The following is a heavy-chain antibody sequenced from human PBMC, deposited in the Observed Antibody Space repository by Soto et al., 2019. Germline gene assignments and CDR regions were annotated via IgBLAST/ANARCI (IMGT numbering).Heavy chain of an antibody. CDR3: ARDLDQGCSGGSCYSTGAFDI. CDR2: IKQDGNEK. J-gene: IGHJ3*02. Sequence: EVQLVESGGGLVQPGGSLRLSCAASGFTFSNYWMSWVRQAPGKGLEWVANIKQDGNEKYYVDSVKGRFTISSDNAKNSLYLHMNSLRAEETAVYYCARDLDQGCSGGSCYSTGAFDIWGQGTVVTVSS. CDR1: GFTFSNYW. V-gene: IGHV3-7*01. D-gene: IGHD2-15*01.